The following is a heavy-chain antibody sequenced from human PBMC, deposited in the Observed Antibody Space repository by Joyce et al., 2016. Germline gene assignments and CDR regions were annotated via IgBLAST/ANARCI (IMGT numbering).Heavy chain of an antibody. Sequence: QVQLQQWGAGLLKPSETLSLICAVYGGSFSGYYWSWIRQPPGKGLEWIGEINHSGRTKYNPSLKSRVTISVDTSKNQFSLKLSSVTAADTAVYYCTRGGSRASRQNYWGQGTLVTVSS. CDR3: TRGGSRASRQNY. CDR2: INHSGRT. J-gene: IGHJ4*02. CDR1: GGSFSGYY. V-gene: IGHV4-34*01.